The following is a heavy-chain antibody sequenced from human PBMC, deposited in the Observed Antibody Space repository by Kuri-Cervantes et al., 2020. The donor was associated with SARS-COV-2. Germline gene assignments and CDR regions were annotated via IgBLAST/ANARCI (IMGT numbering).Heavy chain of an antibody. CDR3: AKSVPVWQQLPYSWFDP. J-gene: IGHJ5*02. D-gene: IGHD6-13*01. CDR2: IRYDGSNK. V-gene: IGHV3-30*02. Sequence: GGSLRLSCAASGFTVSSNYMSWVRQAPGKGLEWVAFIRYDGSNKYYADSVKGRFTISRDNSKNTLYLQMNSLRAEDTAVYYCAKSVPVWQQLPYSWFDPWGQGTLVTVSS. CDR1: GFTVSSNY.